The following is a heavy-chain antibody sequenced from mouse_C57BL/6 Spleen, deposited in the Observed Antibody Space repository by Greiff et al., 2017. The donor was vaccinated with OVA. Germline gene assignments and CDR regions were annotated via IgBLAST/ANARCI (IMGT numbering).Heavy chain of an antibody. Sequence: VQLQQSGAELVRPGASVTLSCKASGYTFTDYEMHWVKQTPVHGLEWIGAIDPETGGTAYNQKFKGKAILTADKSSSTAYMELRSLTSEDSAVYYCTRGDSSGYDWYFDVWGTGTTVTVSS. CDR2: IDPETGGT. CDR3: TRGDSSGYDWYFDV. J-gene: IGHJ1*03. V-gene: IGHV1-15*01. CDR1: GYTFTDYE. D-gene: IGHD3-2*02.